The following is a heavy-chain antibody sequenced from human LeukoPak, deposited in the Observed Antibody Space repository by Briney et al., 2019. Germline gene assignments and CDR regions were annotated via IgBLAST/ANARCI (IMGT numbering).Heavy chain of an antibody. CDR3: AREGGSGWYSGWFDP. V-gene: IGHV3-7*01. CDR2: IKKDGTEK. D-gene: IGHD6-19*01. J-gene: IGHJ5*02. CDR1: GFTFSGYW. Sequence: GGSLRLSCAASGFTFSGYWMRWVRQAPGKGLEWVANIKKDGTEKKYVDSVKSRFTISRDNAKNSLYLQMNSLRAEDTALYYCAREGGSGWYSGWFDPWGQGTLVTVSS.